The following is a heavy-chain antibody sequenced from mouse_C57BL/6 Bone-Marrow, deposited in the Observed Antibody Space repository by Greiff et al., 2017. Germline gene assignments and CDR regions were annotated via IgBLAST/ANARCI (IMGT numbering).Heavy chain of an antibody. V-gene: IGHV14-4*01. D-gene: IGHD1-1*01. Sequence: VHVKQSGAELVRPGASVKLSCTASGFNIKDDYMHWVKQRPEQGLEWIGWIDPENGDTEYASKFQGKATITADTSSNTAYLQLSSLTSEDTAVYYCTFLLLRRRYYAMDYWGQGTSVTVSS. CDR1: GFNIKDDY. J-gene: IGHJ4*01. CDR3: TFLLLRRRYYAMDY. CDR2: IDPENGDT.